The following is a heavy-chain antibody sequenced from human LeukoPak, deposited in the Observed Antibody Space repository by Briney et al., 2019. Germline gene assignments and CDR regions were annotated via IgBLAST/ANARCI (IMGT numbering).Heavy chain of an antibody. D-gene: IGHD3-3*01. CDR1: GYTFTSYG. J-gene: IGHJ5*02. CDR2: ISAYNGNT. V-gene: IGHV1-18*01. Sequence: GASVKVSCKASGYTFTSYGISWVRQAPGQGLEWMGWISAYNGNTNYAQKLQGRVTMTTDTSTSTAYMELRSLRSDDTAVYYCARVELGLTIFWFDPWGQGTLVTVSS. CDR3: ARVELGLTIFWFDP.